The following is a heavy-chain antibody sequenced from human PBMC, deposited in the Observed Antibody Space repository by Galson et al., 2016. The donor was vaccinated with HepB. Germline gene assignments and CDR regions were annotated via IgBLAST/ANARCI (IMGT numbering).Heavy chain of an antibody. J-gene: IGHJ4*02. CDR3: ARTMTGGWAEPFDN. CDR1: GYTFTSYA. CDR2: ITTNNGNT. D-gene: IGHD2-8*02. Sequence: SVKVSCKASGYTFTSYAMTWVRQVPGQGPEWMGDITTNNGNTNYAQKFQGRITVTADTSTSTAFMELRSLTSDDTAVSYCARTMTGGWAEPFDNWGQGTLVTGSS. V-gene: IGHV1-18*01.